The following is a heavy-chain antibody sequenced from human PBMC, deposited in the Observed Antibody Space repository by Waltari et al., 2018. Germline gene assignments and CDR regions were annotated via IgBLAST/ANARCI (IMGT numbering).Heavy chain of an antibody. D-gene: IGHD1-26*01. CDR2: ISGSGGST. CDR3: ARDNGGGSYGKAPDWYFDL. V-gene: IGHV3-23*01. J-gene: IGHJ2*01. Sequence: EVQLLESGGGLVQPGGSLRLSCAASGFTFSSYAMSWVRQAPGKGLEWVSAISGSGGSTYYADSVKGRFTISRDNSKNSLYLQMNSLRAEDTAVYYCARDNGGGSYGKAPDWYFDLWGRGTLVTVSS. CDR1: GFTFSSYA.